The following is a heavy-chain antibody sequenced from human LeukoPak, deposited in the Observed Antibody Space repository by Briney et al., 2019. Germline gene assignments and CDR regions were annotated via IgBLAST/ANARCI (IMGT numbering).Heavy chain of an antibody. Sequence: ASVKVSCKASGYTFTGYYMHWVRHAPGQGLEWMGWINPNSGGTNYAQKFQGRVTMTRDTSISTAYMELSRLRSDDTAVYYCARAVIAVAGPSFDYWGQGTLVTVSS. J-gene: IGHJ4*02. CDR2: INPNSGGT. D-gene: IGHD6-19*01. CDR1: GYTFTGYY. CDR3: ARAVIAVAGPSFDY. V-gene: IGHV1-2*02.